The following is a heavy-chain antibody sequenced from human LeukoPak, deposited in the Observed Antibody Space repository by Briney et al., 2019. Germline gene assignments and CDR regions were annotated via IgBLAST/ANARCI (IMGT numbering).Heavy chain of an antibody. D-gene: IGHD3-10*01. V-gene: IGHV3-23*01. CDR3: AKPNLRGVTPFDY. Sequence: GGSLRLSCAASGFTLSSYAMSWVRQAPGKGLEWVSATSSSDAGTYYAESVRGRFTISRDNSKNTLFLQMNSLRAEDAAVYYCAKPNLRGVTPFDYWGQGTLVTVSS. CDR1: GFTLSSYA. CDR2: TSSSDAGT. J-gene: IGHJ4*02.